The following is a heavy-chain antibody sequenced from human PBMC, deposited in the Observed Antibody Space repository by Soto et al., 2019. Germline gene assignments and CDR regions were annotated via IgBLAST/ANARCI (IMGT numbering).Heavy chain of an antibody. CDR1: GYTFTSYA. D-gene: IGHD2-21*02. CDR2: INAGNGNT. Sequence: ASVKVSCKPSGYTFTSYAMHWVRQAPGQRLERMGWINAGNGNTKYSHKFQGRVTITRDTSASTGYMELSSLRTEGTAVYYCARSIVVVTALDYWGQGALVTVSA. V-gene: IGHV1-3*01. J-gene: IGHJ4*02. CDR3: ARSIVVVTALDY.